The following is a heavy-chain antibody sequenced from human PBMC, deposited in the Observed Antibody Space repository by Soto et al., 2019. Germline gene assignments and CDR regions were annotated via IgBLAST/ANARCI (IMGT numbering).Heavy chain of an antibody. CDR3: ARARGYSYGSGMDV. V-gene: IGHV3-53*01. CDR1: GFTVSSNY. D-gene: IGHD5-18*01. Sequence: GGSLRLSCAASGFTVSSNYMSWVRQAPGKGLEWVSVIYSGGSTYYAGSVKGRFTISRDNSKNTLYLQMNSLRAEDTAVYYCARARGYSYGSGMDVWGQGTTVTVSS. J-gene: IGHJ6*02. CDR2: IYSGGST.